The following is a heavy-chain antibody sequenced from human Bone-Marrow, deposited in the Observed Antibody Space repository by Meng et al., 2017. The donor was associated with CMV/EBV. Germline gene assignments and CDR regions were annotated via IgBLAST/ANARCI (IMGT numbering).Heavy chain of an antibody. CDR1: GYTFTGYY. V-gene: IGHV1-2*02. Sequence: ASVNASRMASGYTFTGYYMHWVRQAPGQGLEWMGWINPNSGGTNYAQKFQGRVTMTRDTSISTAYMELSRLRSDDTAVYYCARGYCSSTSCKGYDSSGYYYFDPWGQGTLVTVSS. J-gene: IGHJ5*02. D-gene: IGHD3-22*01. CDR2: INPNSGGT. CDR3: ARGYCSSTSCKGYDSSGYYYFDP.